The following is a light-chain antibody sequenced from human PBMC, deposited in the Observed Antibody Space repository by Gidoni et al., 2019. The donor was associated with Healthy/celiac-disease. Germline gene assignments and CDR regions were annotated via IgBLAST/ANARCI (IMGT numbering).Light chain of an antibody. V-gene: IGLV2-23*01. J-gene: IGLJ1*01. CDR2: EGS. CDR3: CSYAGSSSSYV. Sequence: QSALTQPASVSGSPGQSITIPCTGTSSDGGSYNLVSWYQQHPGKAPKLMIYEGSKRPSGVSNRFSGSKSGNTASLTISGLQAEDEADYYCCSYAGSSSSYVFGTGTKVTVL. CDR1: SSDGGSYNL.